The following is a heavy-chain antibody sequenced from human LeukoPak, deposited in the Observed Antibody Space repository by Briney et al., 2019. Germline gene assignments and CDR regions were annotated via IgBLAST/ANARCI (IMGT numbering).Heavy chain of an antibody. J-gene: IGHJ6*02. CDR3: ARIYCSRTSCYYYYYYGMDV. V-gene: IGHV1-8*01. CDR2: MNPNSGNT. D-gene: IGHD2-2*01. Sequence: ASVKVSCKASGYTFTSYDINWVRQATGQGLEWMGWMNPNSGNTGYAQKFQGRVTMTRNTSISTAYMELSSLRSEDTAVYYCARIYCSRTSCYYYYYYGMDVWGQGTTVTVSS. CDR1: GYTFTSYD.